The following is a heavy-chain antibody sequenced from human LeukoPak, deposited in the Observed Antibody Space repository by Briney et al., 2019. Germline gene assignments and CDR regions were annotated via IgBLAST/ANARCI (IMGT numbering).Heavy chain of an antibody. D-gene: IGHD3/OR15-3a*01. Sequence: GGSLRLSCAASGFTFDDYGMSWVRQAPGKGLEWVSGINWNGGSTGYADSVKGRFTISRDNAKNSLYLQMNSLRAEDTALYYCARDERIFGLVIMCAFDIWGQGTMVTVSS. CDR1: GFTFDDYG. J-gene: IGHJ3*02. V-gene: IGHV3-20*04. CDR2: INWNGGST. CDR3: ARDERIFGLVIMCAFDI.